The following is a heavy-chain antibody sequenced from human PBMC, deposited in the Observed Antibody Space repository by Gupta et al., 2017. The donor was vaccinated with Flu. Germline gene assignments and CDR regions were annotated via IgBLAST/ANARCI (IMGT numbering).Heavy chain of an antibody. J-gene: IGHJ4*02. CDR2: LSGSGTST. V-gene: IGHV3-23*01. D-gene: IGHD3-10*01. CDR1: GFNFRSYA. Sequence: EVQLLESGGGLVQPGGSLRLSCAASGFNFRSYAMSWVRQAPGKGLQWVSGLSGSGTSTSYADSVKGRFTISRDNSKNTLYLQMNSLRAEDAAVYYCAKDWIALGSPPYSFENWGQGTLVTVSS. CDR3: AKDWIALGSPPYSFEN.